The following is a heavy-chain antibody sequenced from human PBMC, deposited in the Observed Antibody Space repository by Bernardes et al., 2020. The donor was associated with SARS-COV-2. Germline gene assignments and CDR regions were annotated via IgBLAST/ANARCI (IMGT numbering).Heavy chain of an antibody. CDR3: SKCVVGYYAVDV. CDR2: ISGSGGST. Sequence: GGSLRLSCAASGFTFNMYAMTWVRKAPGKGLEWVSGISGSGGSTYYADSAKGRFTISRDNSKNTLFLQMNSLRAEDTAVYYCSKCVVGYYAVDVWGQGTTVTVSS. D-gene: IGHD2-15*01. V-gene: IGHV3-23*01. J-gene: IGHJ6*02. CDR1: GFTFNMYA.